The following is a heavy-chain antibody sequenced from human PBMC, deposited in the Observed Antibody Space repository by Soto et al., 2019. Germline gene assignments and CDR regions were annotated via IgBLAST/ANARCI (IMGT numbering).Heavy chain of an antibody. CDR2: ISGSGGST. V-gene: IGHV3-23*01. CDR3: AKDSPAPPIVLMVYANQY. Sequence: GGSLRLSCAASGFTFSSYAMSWVRQAPGKGLEWVSAISGSGGSTYYADSVKGRFTISRDNSKNTLYLQMNSLRAEDTAVYYCAKDSPAPPIVLMVYANQYWGQGTLVPVSS. J-gene: IGHJ4*02. CDR1: GFTFSSYA. D-gene: IGHD2-8*01.